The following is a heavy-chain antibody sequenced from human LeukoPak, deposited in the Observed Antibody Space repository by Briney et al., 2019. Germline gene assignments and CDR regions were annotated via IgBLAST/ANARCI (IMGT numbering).Heavy chain of an antibody. Sequence: GGSLRLSCAASGFTFSSYWMHWVRQAPGKGLVWVSRINSDGSSTSYADSVKGRFTTSRDNAKNTLYLQMNSLRAEDTAVYYCARDRSYYDFWSGYYEPYMDVWGKGTTVTVSS. CDR2: INSDGSST. CDR3: ARDRSYYDFWSGYYEPYMDV. J-gene: IGHJ6*04. D-gene: IGHD3-3*01. CDR1: GFTFSSYW. V-gene: IGHV3-74*01.